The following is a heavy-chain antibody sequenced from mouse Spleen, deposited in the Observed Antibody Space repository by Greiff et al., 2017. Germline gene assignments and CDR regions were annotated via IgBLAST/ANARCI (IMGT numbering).Heavy chain of an antibody. J-gene: IGHJ2*01. CDR3: ARRGLTGTLFDY. CDR1: GFTFSSYG. V-gene: IGHV5-6*01. D-gene: IGHD4-1*01. CDR2: ISSGGSYT. Sequence: EVQVVESGGDLVKPGGSLKLSCAASGFTFSSYGMSWVRQTPDKRLEWVATISSGGSYTYYPDSVKGRFTISRDNAKNTLYLQMSSLKSEDTAMYYCARRGLTGTLFDYWGQGTTLTVSS.